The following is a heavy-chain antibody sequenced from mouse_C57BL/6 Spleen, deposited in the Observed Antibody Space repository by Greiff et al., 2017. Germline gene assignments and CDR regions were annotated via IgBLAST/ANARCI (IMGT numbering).Heavy chain of an antibody. CDR2: IWTGGGT. V-gene: IGHV2-9-1*01. Sequence: VQLQESGPGLVAPSQSLSITCTVSGFSLTSYAISWVRQPPGKGLEWLGVIWTGGGTNYNSALKSRLSISKDNSKSQVFLKMNSLQTDDTARYYCARAKNWDGFYAMDYWGQGTSVTVSS. J-gene: IGHJ4*01. CDR1: GFSLTSYA. CDR3: ARAKNWDGFYAMDY. D-gene: IGHD4-1*01.